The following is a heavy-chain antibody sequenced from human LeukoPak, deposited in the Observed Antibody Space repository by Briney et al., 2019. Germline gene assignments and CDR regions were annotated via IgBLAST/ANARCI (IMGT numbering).Heavy chain of an antibody. CDR1: GYTFTSNY. CDR3: ARGVSWRYRYYFDY. CDR2: ISPSGGST. V-gene: IGHV1-46*01. J-gene: IGHJ4*02. D-gene: IGHD1-1*01. Sequence: ASVKVSRKAFGYTFTSNYMHWVRQAPGQGPEWMGVISPSGGSTTYAQKFQGRVTLTRDMSTSTDYLELSSLRSEDTAVYYCARGVSWRYRYYFDYWGQGTLVTVSS.